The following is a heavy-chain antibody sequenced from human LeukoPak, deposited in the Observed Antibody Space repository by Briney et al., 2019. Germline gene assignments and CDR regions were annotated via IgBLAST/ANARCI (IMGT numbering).Heavy chain of an antibody. D-gene: IGHD2-15*01. Sequence: PSETLSLTCTVSGGSISSYYWSWIRQPPGKGLEWIGYIYDSGSTNYNPSLKSRVTISVDTSKNQFSLKLSSVTAADTAVYYCASLPRYCSGGSCYSDFDNWGQGTLVTVSS. CDR3: ASLPRYCSGGSCYSDFDN. J-gene: IGHJ4*02. CDR1: GGSISSYY. CDR2: IYDSGST. V-gene: IGHV4-59*01.